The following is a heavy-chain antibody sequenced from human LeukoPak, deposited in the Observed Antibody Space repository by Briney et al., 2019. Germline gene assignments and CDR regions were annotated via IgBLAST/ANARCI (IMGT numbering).Heavy chain of an antibody. Sequence: DSVKVSCKTSGFTFVGHYMHWVRQAPGQGLEWMGCINPDSGGPDNQQKFRGRVTMTSDTSSNTLYMELSSLRSDDTAVYYCARLGGAQGYYYRSGSNHYFDHWGQGTLVTVSS. D-gene: IGHD3-10*01. J-gene: IGHJ4*02. CDR1: GFTFVGHY. CDR3: ARLGGAQGYYYRSGSNHYFDH. V-gene: IGHV1-2*02. CDR2: INPDSGGP.